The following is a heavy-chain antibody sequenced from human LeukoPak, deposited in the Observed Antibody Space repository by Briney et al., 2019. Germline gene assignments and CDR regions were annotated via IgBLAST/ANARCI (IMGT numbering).Heavy chain of an antibody. Sequence: SETLSLTCTVSGGSINSYWSWIRQPAGKGLEWIGRISGSGTITYNPALQSRLSISIDTSKNQFSLKLMSVTAADTAVYYRARDSGTTGEVKFDPWGQGTLVTVSS. CDR2: ISGSGTI. CDR3: ARDSGTTGEVKFDP. CDR1: GGSINSY. V-gene: IGHV4-4*07. D-gene: IGHD4-17*01. J-gene: IGHJ5*02.